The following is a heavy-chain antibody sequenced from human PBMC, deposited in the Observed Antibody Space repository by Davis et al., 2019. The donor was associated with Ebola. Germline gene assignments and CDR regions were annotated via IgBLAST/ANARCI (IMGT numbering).Heavy chain of an antibody. CDR1: GYTFTSYY. CDR3: ARDINTAMLTTDKTYYFDY. Sequence: ASVKVSCKASGYTFTSYYMHWVRQAPGQGLEWMGIINPSGGSTSYAQKFQGRVTMTRDTSTSTVYMELSSLRSEDTAVYYCARDINTAMLTTDKTYYFDYWGQGTLVTVSS. CDR2: INPSGGST. J-gene: IGHJ4*02. V-gene: IGHV1-46*01. D-gene: IGHD5-18*01.